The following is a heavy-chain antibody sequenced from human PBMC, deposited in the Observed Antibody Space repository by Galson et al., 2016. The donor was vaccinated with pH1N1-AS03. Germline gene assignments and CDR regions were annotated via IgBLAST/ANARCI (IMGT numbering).Heavy chain of an antibody. CDR3: ARDLRSDFGNICVAGVQFGRY. V-gene: IGHV1-18*01. Sequence: SVKVSCKASGYTFTNFGVIWVRQAPGQGLEWVGWISAYSGKPNYAQSHQGRVSMTTDPSTNTVYMELTRLTSDNTAIYYCARDLRSDFGNICVAGVQFGRYWGQGTLVTVSS. D-gene: IGHD4/OR15-4a*01. J-gene: IGHJ4*02. CDR1: GYTFTNFG. CDR2: ISAYSGKP.